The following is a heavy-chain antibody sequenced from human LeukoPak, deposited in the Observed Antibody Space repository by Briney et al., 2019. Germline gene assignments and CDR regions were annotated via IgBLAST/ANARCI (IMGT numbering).Heavy chain of an antibody. D-gene: IGHD3-10*01. CDR1: GGSISSGSYY. V-gene: IGHV4-61*02. J-gene: IGHJ4*02. Sequence: PSETLSLTCTVSGGSISSGSYYWSWIREPAGKGLEWIGRIYTSGSANYNPSLKSRVTISVDTSKNQFSLKLSSVTAADTAVYYCARDGVLLWFGELYSFDYWGQGTLVTVSS. CDR3: ARDGVLLWFGELYSFDY. CDR2: IYTSGSA.